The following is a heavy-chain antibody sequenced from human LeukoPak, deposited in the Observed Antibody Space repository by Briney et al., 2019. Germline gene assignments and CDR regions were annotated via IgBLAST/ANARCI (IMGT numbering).Heavy chain of an antibody. Sequence: SVKVSCKASGGTFSSYAISWVRQAPGQGLEWMGGIIPIIGAANYAQKFQGRVTITADESTSTAYMELRSLRSEDTAVYYCARATGNSDHSPQEPIDLYFDLWGRGTLVTVSS. J-gene: IGHJ2*01. CDR1: GGTFSSYA. V-gene: IGHV1-69*01. D-gene: IGHD4-23*01. CDR2: IIPIIGAA. CDR3: ARATGNSDHSPQEPIDLYFDL.